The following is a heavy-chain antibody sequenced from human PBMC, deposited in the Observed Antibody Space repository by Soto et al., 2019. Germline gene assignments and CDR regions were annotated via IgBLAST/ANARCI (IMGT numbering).Heavy chain of an antibody. Sequence: EVQLLESGGGLVQPGGSLRLSCAASGFSLSTYDMIWVRQAPGKGLEWVSDIRGDGDSTYYADSVKGRFTISRDKANNTVALQMNSLRGEATAVYYCAREAPVAGTNDFDLWGQGTLVTVSS. CDR1: GFSLSTYD. J-gene: IGHJ4*02. CDR3: AREAPVAGTNDFDL. V-gene: IGHV3-23*01. D-gene: IGHD6-19*01. CDR2: IRGDGDST.